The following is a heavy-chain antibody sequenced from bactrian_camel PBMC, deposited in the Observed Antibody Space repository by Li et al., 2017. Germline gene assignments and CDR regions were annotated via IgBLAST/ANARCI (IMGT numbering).Heavy chain of an antibody. Sequence: HVQLVESGGGSVQAGGSLRLSCIASESTYGRLFLAWFRQAPGKEREGVASISTRVDATYYADSVKGRFTISKDNAKNTLYLQLNSLTTEDTAMYYCAKVSDASPWFTVFGYWGQGTQVTVS. CDR3: AKVSDASPWFTVFGY. D-gene: IGHD6*01. V-gene: IGHV3S1*01. J-gene: IGHJ6*01. CDR2: ISTRVDAT. CDR1: ESTYGRLF.